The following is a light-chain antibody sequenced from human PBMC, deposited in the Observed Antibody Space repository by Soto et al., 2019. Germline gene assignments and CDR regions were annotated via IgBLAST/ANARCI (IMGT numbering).Light chain of an antibody. V-gene: IGLV2-23*02. Sequence: QSVLTQPASVSGSPGQSITISCTGTSSDVGRYNLVSLYQQHPAKAPKLMIYEVSKRPSGVSNRFSGSKSGNPASLTISGIQAEDEADYYCCSYAVSSPFLYDFGTVTKV. CDR1: SSDVGRYNL. J-gene: IGLJ1*01. CDR3: CSYAVSSPFLYD. CDR2: EVS.